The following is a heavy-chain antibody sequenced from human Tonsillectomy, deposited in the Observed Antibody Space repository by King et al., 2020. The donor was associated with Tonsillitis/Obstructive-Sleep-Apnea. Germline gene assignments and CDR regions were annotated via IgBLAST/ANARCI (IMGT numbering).Heavy chain of an antibody. Sequence: VQLQQWGAGLLKPSETLSLTCAVYGGSFSGYYWSWIRQPPGKGLEWIGEINHSGSTNYNPSLKSRVTISVDTSKNQFSLKLSSVTAADTAVDYCARGCGSGSWGWFDPWRQGTVVTVSS. D-gene: IGHD3-10*01. V-gene: IGHV4-34*01. CDR2: INHSGST. CDR3: ARGCGSGSWGWFDP. CDR1: GGSFSGYY. J-gene: IGHJ5*02.